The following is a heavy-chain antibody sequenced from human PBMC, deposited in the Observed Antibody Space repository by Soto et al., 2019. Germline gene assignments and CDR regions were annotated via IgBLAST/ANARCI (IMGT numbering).Heavy chain of an antibody. CDR3: VKDVTAAADWFDP. J-gene: IGHJ5*02. V-gene: IGHV3-23*01. CDR2: FSSGGGGT. Sequence: GGSLRLSCTASGFTFSNYAMSWVRQAPGKGLEWVSTFSSGGGGTYYADSVKGRFTISRDNSKNTLYLQMSSLRAEDTAVYYCVKDVTAAADWFDPWGQGTLVTVSS. D-gene: IGHD6-13*01. CDR1: GFTFSNYA.